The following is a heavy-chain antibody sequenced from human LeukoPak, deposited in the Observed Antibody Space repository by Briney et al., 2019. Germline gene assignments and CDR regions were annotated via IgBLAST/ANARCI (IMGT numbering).Heavy chain of an antibody. J-gene: IGHJ4*02. D-gene: IGHD1-1*01. Sequence: ASVKVSCKASGYTFTAYYMHWVRQAPGQGLEWMGRMNPNSGGTSYAQKFQGRVTMTRDTSISTAYMELSRLRSDDTAVYYCARTTGATVDYWGQGTLVTVSS. V-gene: IGHV1-2*06. CDR2: MNPNSGGT. CDR1: GYTFTAYY. CDR3: ARTTGATVDY.